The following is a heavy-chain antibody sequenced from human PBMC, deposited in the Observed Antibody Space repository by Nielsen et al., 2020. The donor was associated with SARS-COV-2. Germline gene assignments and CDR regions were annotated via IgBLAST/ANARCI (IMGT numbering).Heavy chain of an antibody. CDR3: ARDSCTGGSCFDY. J-gene: IGHJ4*02. CDR1: GFTVSSNY. CDR2: IYSGGST. V-gene: IGHV3-53*05. Sequence: GESLKISCAASGFTVSSNYMSWVRQAPGKGLEWVSVIYSGGSTYYADSVKGRFTISRDNSKNTLYLQMNSLRAEDTAVYYCARDSCTGGSCFDYWGQGTLVTVSS. D-gene: IGHD2-15*01.